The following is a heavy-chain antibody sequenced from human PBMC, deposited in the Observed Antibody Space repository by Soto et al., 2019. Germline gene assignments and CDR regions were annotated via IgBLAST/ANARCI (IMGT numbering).Heavy chain of an antibody. V-gene: IGHV3-66*01. CDR2: IYSGGST. Sequence: EVQLVESGGGLVQPGGSLRLSCAAAGLTVSSNYMSWVRQAPGKGLEWVSVIYSGGSTYYADSGRGRFTISRDNSKNTLQLQMTSMRAEVTAVSYCAREAGDYWGEGTLVTVSS. CDR1: GLTVSSNY. CDR3: AREAGDY. J-gene: IGHJ4*02.